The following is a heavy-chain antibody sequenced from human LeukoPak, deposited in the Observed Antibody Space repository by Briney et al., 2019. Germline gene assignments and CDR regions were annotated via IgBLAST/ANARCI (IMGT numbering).Heavy chain of an antibody. Sequence: ASVKVSCKASGDTFSSYAISWVRHAPGQGLEWMGGIIPIFGTANYAQKFQGRVTITADESTSTAYIELSSLRSEDTAVYYCTRGAYYYGSGSFYYWGQGTLVTVSS. CDR2: IIPIFGTA. CDR1: GDTFSSYA. J-gene: IGHJ4*02. CDR3: TRGAYYYGSGSFYY. D-gene: IGHD3-10*01. V-gene: IGHV1-69*13.